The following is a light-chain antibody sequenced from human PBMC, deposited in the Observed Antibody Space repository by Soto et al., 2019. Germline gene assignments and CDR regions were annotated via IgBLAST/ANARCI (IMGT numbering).Light chain of an antibody. V-gene: IGKV1-39*01. Sequence: DIQMTQSPSSLSASVGDRVTITCRASQSISSYLNWYQQKPGKAPKLLIYAASSLQSGVPSRFSGNGSGTDFTLTISSLQPEDFATYYCQQSYSTSSITFGQGTRLEIK. CDR2: AAS. CDR1: QSISSY. CDR3: QQSYSTSSIT. J-gene: IGKJ5*01.